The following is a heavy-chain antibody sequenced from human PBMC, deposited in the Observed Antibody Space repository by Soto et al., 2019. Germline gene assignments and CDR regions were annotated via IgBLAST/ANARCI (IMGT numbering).Heavy chain of an antibody. V-gene: IGHV1-69*12. Sequence: QVQLVQSGAEVKKPGSSVKVSCKASGGTFSSXXXXXXXXXXXQGLEWMGGIIPIFGTANYAQKFQGRVTXXXXXXXSXXXXXXXXXXXEXTAVYYCARGPSGAAAGTWGQGTTVTVSS. CDR2: IIPIFGTA. CDR3: ARGPSGAAAGT. D-gene: IGHD6-13*01. CDR1: GGTFSSXX. J-gene: IGHJ6*02.